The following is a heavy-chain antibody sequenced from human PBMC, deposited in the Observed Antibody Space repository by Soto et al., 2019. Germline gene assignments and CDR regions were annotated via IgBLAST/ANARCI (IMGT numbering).Heavy chain of an antibody. J-gene: IGHJ6*02. D-gene: IGHD2-2*01. CDR1: GFTFSSYG. CDR2: IWYDGSNK. CDR3: ARDLHDIVVVPAATGLYCMDV. V-gene: IGHV3-33*01. Sequence: QVQLVESGGGVVQPGRSLRLSCAASGFTFSSYGMHWVRQAPGKGLEWVAVIWYDGSNKYYADSVKGRFTIARDNSKNTLYLQMNGLRAEDTAVYYCARDLHDIVVVPAATGLYCMDVWGQGTTVTVSS.